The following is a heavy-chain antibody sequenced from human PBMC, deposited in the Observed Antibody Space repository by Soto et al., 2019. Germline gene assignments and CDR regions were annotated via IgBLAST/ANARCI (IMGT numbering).Heavy chain of an antibody. CDR1: GFTFSSYS. Sequence: GGSLRLSCAASGFTFSSYSMNWVRQAPGKGLEWVSSISSSSSYIYYADSVKGRFTISRDNAKNSLYLQMNSLRAEDTAVYYCASFGVENWFDPWGQGTLVTVSS. CDR3: ASFGVENWFDP. CDR2: ISSSSSYI. J-gene: IGHJ5*02. V-gene: IGHV3-21*01. D-gene: IGHD3-10*01.